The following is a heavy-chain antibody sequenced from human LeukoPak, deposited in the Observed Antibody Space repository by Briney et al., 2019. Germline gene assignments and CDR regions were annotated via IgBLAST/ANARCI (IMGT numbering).Heavy chain of an antibody. CDR1: GGTFSSYA. Sequence: GASVKVSCKASGGTFSSYAISWVRQAPGQGLEWMGGIIPIFGTASYAQKFQGRVTMTRDTSTSTVYMELSSLRSEDTAVYYCARDWFGELSGYFDYWGQGTLVTVSS. CDR3: ARDWFGELSGYFDY. CDR2: IIPIFGTA. V-gene: IGHV1-69*05. D-gene: IGHD3-10*01. J-gene: IGHJ4*02.